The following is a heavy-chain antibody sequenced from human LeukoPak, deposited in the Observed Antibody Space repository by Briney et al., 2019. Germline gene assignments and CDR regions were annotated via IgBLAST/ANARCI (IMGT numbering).Heavy chain of an antibody. D-gene: IGHD4-23*01. CDR1: GDTFSSYA. J-gene: IGHJ6*03. CDR2: IIPIFGTA. CDR3: ARGGRGGGNPLDVDYYMDV. V-gene: IGHV1-69*13. Sequence: EASVKVSCKASGDTFSSYAISWVRQAPGQGLEWMGGIIPIFGTANYAQKFQGRVTITADESTSTAYMELSSLRSEDTAVYYCARGGRGGGNPLDVDYYMDVWGKGTTVTVSS.